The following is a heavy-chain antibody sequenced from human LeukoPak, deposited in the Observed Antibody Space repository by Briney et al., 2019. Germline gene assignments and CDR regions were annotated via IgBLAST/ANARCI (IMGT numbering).Heavy chain of an antibody. D-gene: IGHD1-26*01. J-gene: IGHJ4*02. V-gene: IGHV3-23*01. Sequence: GGSLRLSCTVSGFTFSSEAMGWVRQLPGGGLEWVSTISPAGGTTYYAESMKGRFTISRDNSKSTLYLQMNNLGVEDTAVYYCAKTMGAIDHDYWGQGTLVTVSS. CDR3: AKTMGAIDHDY. CDR2: ISPAGGTT. CDR1: GFTFSSEA.